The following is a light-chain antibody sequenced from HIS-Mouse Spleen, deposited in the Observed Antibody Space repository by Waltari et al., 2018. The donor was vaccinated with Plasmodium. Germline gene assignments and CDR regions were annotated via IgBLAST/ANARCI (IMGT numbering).Light chain of an antibody. CDR1: ALPKKY. J-gene: IGLJ3*02. V-gene: IGLV3-10*01. Sequence: SYELTQPPSESVSPGQTARNTCSGEALPKKYAYWYQQKSGQAPVLVIYEDSKRPSGIPERFSGSSSGTMATLTISGAQVEDEADYYCYSTDSSGNHRVFGGGTKLTVL. CDR3: YSTDSSGNHRV. CDR2: EDS.